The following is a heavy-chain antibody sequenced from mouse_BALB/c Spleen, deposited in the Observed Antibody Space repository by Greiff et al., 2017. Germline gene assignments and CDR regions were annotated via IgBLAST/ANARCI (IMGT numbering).Heavy chain of an antibody. J-gene: IGHJ2*01. CDR1: GYTFTSYW. V-gene: IGHV1-5*01. Sequence: VHVKQSGTVLARPGASVKMSCKASGYTFTSYWMHWVNQRPGQGLEWIGAIYPGNSDTSYNQKFKGKAKLTAVTSTSTAYMELSSLTNEDSAVYYCTRTDYGSSYYFDYWGQGTTLTVSS. CDR3: TRTDYGSSYYFDY. D-gene: IGHD1-1*01. CDR2: IYPGNSDT.